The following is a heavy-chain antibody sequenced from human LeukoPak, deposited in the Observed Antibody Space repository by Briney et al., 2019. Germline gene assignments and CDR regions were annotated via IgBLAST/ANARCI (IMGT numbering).Heavy chain of an antibody. Sequence: GGSLRLSCAASGFTFTSFSMNWVRQAPGKGLEWVSYISSASGTIYYADSVKGRFTISRDNAQNSLYLQMNSLRAEDTAVCYCAKDKIMGATSFPTPLDYWGRGTLVTVSS. CDR1: GFTFTSFS. J-gene: IGHJ4*02. CDR3: AKDKIMGATSFPTPLDY. D-gene: IGHD1-26*01. CDR2: ISSASGTI. V-gene: IGHV3-48*04.